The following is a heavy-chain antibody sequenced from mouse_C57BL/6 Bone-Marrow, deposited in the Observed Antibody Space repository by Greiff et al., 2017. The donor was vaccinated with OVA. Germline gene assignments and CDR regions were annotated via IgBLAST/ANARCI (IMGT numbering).Heavy chain of an antibody. J-gene: IGHJ1*03. CDR2: IYPGSGNT. V-gene: IGHV1-66*01. Sequence: QVQLQQSGPELVKPGASVKISCKASGYSFTSYYIHWVKQRPGQGLEWIGWIYPGSGNTKYNEKFKGKATLTADTSSSTAYMQLSSLTSEDSAVYYCARSITTVFDVWGTGTTVTVSS. D-gene: IGHD1-1*01. CDR3: ARSITTVFDV. CDR1: GYSFTSYY.